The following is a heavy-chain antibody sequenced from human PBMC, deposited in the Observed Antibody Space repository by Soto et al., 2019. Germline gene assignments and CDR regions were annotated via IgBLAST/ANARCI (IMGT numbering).Heavy chain of an antibody. D-gene: IGHD5-18*01. V-gene: IGHV4-59*01. CDR2: IFYSGST. CDR1: GGSIRSYY. CDR3: ARGAADTAMVDP. Sequence: PSETLSLTCTVSGGSIRSYYWPWIRQHPGKGLEWLGYIFYSGSTFYNPSLKSRVTISIHTSKSQFSLQLTSVTAADTAVYYCARGAADTAMVDPWGQGTRGTSPQ. J-gene: IGHJ5*02.